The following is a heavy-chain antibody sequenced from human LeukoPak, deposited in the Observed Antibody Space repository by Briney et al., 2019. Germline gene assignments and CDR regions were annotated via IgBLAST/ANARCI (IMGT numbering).Heavy chain of an antibody. CDR1: GDSISSSSYF. J-gene: IGHJ6*03. V-gene: IGHV4-39*07. Sequence: SETLSLTCTVSGDSISSSSYFWGWTRQPPGTGLEWLGSIYYSGSTYYNPSLKSRVTISVDTSKNQFSLKLTSVTAADTAVYYCARGLWFGEGYYYYMDVWGKGTAVTVSS. CDR3: ARGLWFGEGYYYYMDV. CDR2: IYYSGST. D-gene: IGHD3-10*01.